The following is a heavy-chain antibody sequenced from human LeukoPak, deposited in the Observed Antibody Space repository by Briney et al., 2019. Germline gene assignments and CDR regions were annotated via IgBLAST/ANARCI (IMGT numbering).Heavy chain of an antibody. V-gene: IGHV3-49*04. CDR2: IRSKAYGGTT. Sequence: GGSLRLSCTASGFTFGDYTMNWVRQAPGKGLEWVGFIRSKAYGGTTEYAASVKGRFTISRDDSKTIAYLQMNSLKTEDTALYYCTRDRSGYYFNWLDPWGQGTLVTVSS. CDR1: GFTFGDYT. J-gene: IGHJ5*02. D-gene: IGHD3-22*01. CDR3: TRDRSGYYFNWLDP.